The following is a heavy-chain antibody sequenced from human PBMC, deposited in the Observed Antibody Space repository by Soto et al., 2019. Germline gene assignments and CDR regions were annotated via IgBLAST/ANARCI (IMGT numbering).Heavy chain of an antibody. D-gene: IGHD3-3*02. CDR2: IIPIFRTP. Sequence: QVQLVQSGAEVTKPGSSVKVSCKASGDTFSSFAISWVRQAPGQGLEWMGGIIPIFRTPNYAQKFQGRVTITADEFTSSASVELSSLRSAATAVYYCAGVKDREQLGGHYYYALDVCGQGTTVIVSS. V-gene: IGHV1-69*12. CDR3: AGVKDREQLGGHYYYALDV. J-gene: IGHJ6*02. CDR1: GDTFSSFA.